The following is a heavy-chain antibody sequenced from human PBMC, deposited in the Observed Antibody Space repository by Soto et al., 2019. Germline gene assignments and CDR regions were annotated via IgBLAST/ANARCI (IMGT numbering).Heavy chain of an antibody. J-gene: IGHJ4*02. V-gene: IGHV4-34*01. CDR3: VSHRNYIVVSGSFFDY. D-gene: IGHD6-19*01. CDR1: DGSFSGYY. Sequence: SETLSLTCAVYDGSFSGYYWSWIRQPPGKGLEWIGEIYYSGSTNYNPSLKSRVTISVDTSKNQFSLKLTSVTAADTAVYFCVSHRNYIVVSGSFFDYWSQGTLVTVSS. CDR2: IYYSGST.